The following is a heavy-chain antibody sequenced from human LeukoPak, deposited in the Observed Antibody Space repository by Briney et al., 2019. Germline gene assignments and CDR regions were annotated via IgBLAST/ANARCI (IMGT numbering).Heavy chain of an antibody. CDR3: AKGGKWDVTPFDY. J-gene: IGHJ4*02. D-gene: IGHD1-26*01. Sequence: GGSLRLSCAASGFTFTSYSMNWVRQAPGKGLEWVSTISGGGGSTYYANSVKGRFTITRDNSKNTLYLQVNSLRAEDTAVYYCAKGGKWDVTPFDYWGQGTLVTVSS. V-gene: IGHV3-23*01. CDR2: ISGGGGST. CDR1: GFTFTSYS.